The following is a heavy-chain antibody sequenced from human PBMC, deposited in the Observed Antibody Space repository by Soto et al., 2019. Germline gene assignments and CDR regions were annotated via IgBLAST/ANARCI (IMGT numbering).Heavy chain of an antibody. D-gene: IGHD2-21*02. Sequence: PGGSLRLSCAASGFTFSSYAMSWVRQAPGKGLEWVSAISGSGGSTYYADSVKGRFTISRDNSKNTLYLQMSSLRAEDTAVYYCVKSLGVCGGDCYAFDYWGQGTLVTVSS. CDR2: ISGSGGST. J-gene: IGHJ4*02. CDR3: VKSLGVCGGDCYAFDY. CDR1: GFTFSSYA. V-gene: IGHV3-23*01.